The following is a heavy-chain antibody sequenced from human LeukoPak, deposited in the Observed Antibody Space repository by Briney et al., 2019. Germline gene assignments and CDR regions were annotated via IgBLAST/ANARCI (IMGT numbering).Heavy chain of an antibody. D-gene: IGHD5-18*01. V-gene: IGHV4-59*01. J-gene: IGHJ3*02. Sequence: SETLSLTCTVSGGSISNYYWGWIRQPPGKGLEWIGYIYYNGNTNYSPSLKSRVTISVDTSKNQFSLKLNSVTAADTAVYFCARAGYDYGWRDSFVIWGQGTMVTVSS. CDR3: ARAGYDYGWRDSFVI. CDR2: IYYNGNT. CDR1: GGSISNYY.